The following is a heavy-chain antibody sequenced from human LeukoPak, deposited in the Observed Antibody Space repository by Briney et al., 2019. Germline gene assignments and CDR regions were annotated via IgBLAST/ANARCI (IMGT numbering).Heavy chain of an antibody. CDR2: INHSGTT. CDR3: ARGFHWGGYYFDY. V-gene: IGHV4-34*01. Sequence: ETLSLTCAVYGESFSGYYWSWIRQPPGKGLEWIGEINHSGTTNYNPSLKSRLTISVDTSKNQFSLKLNSLTAAGTAVYYCARGFHWGGYYFDYWGQGTLVTVSS. J-gene: IGHJ4*02. CDR1: GESFSGYY. D-gene: IGHD7-27*01.